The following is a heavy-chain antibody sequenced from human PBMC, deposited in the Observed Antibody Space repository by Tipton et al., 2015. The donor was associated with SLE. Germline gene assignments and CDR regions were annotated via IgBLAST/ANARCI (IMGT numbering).Heavy chain of an antibody. D-gene: IGHD2-21*01. V-gene: IGHV3-53*01. CDR1: GFGVSTRY. CDR2: IFSSGSA. J-gene: IGHJ4*02. CDR3: ATSFYCGGDCYPYYFDY. Sequence: SLRLSCAVSGFGVSTRYMNWVRQAPGKGLEWVSVIFSSGSAYYADSVKGRFTISRDNTKNSLFLQMNSLRAEDTALYYCATSFYCGGDCYPYYFDYWGQGTLVTVSS.